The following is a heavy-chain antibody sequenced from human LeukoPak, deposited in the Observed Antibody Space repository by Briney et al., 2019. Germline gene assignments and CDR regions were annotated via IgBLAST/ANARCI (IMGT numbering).Heavy chain of an antibody. J-gene: IGHJ4*02. Sequence: GQSLKISCKASGYSFTSYWIGWVRQMLGKGLEWMGIIYPGDSDTKYSPSFQGQVTISADKSISTAYLQWSSLKASDTAMYYCARHDRYSGSYDWGQGTLVTVSS. V-gene: IGHV5-51*01. CDR1: GYSFTSYW. CDR3: ARHDRYSGSYD. D-gene: IGHD1-26*01. CDR2: IYPGDSDT.